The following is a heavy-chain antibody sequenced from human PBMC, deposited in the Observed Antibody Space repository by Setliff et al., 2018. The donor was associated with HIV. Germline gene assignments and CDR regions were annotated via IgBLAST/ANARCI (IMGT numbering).Heavy chain of an antibody. V-gene: IGHV1-69*13. J-gene: IGHJ5*02. CDR1: GGTFSSYA. CDR2: IIPIFGTA. CDR3: ARVSGYSYGWAVGPAAPGSWFDP. Sequence: SVKVSCKASGGTFSSYAISWVRQAPGQGLEWMGGIIPIFGTANYAQKFQGRVTITADESTSTAYMELSSLRSEDTAVYYCARVSGYSYGWAVGPAAPGSWFDPWGQGTLVTVSS. D-gene: IGHD5-18*01.